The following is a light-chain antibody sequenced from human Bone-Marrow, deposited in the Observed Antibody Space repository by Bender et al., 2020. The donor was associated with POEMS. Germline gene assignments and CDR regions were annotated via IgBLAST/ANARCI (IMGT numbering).Light chain of an antibody. CDR1: SGHSSYA. J-gene: IGLJ3*02. Sequence: QLVLTQSPSASASLGASVKLTCTLSSGHSSYAIAWHQQQPEEGPRYLMRLNSDGSHNKGDGIPDRFSGSSSGAERYLTISNLQSEDEADYYCQTWGTGVRVFGGGTKLTVL. CDR2: LNSDGSH. V-gene: IGLV4-69*01. CDR3: QTWGTGVRV.